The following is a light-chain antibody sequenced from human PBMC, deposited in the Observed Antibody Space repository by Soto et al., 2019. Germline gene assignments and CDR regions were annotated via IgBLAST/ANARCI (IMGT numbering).Light chain of an antibody. Sequence: QSALTQPASVSGSPGQSITISCTGTSSDVGGYNYVSWYQQHPGKVPKLMIYEVSNRLSGVSNRFSGSKSGNTASLTISGLQAEDEADYYCNSYTSSSTLVFGGGTKLAVL. CDR2: EVS. J-gene: IGLJ2*01. V-gene: IGLV2-14*01. CDR3: NSYTSSSTLV. CDR1: SSDVGGYNY.